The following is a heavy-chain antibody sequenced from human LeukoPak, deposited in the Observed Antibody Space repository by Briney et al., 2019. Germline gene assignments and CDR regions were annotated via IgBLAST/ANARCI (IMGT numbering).Heavy chain of an antibody. V-gene: IGHV1-8*03. Sequence: ASVKVSCKASGYPFTSYDINWVRQATGQGLEWMGWMNPNSGNTGYAQKFQGRVTITRNTSISTAYMELSSLRSEDTAVYYCARGPLRGVILGYYMDVWGKGTTVTVSS. CDR2: MNPNSGNT. J-gene: IGHJ6*03. CDR3: ARGPLRGVILGYYMDV. D-gene: IGHD3-10*01. CDR1: GYPFTSYD.